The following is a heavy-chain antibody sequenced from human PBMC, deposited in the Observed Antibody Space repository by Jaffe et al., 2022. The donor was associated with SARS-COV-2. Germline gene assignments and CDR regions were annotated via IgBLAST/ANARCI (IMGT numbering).Heavy chain of an antibody. V-gene: IGHV3-33*01. CDR2: IWYDGSNK. J-gene: IGHJ4*02. CDR3: ARDFADSRGDYGDY. D-gene: IGHD4-17*01. CDR1: GFTFSSYG. Sequence: QVQLVESGGGVVQPGRSLRLSCAASGFTFSSYGMHWVRQAPGKGLEWVAVIWYDGSNKYYADSVKGRFTISRDNSKNTLYLQMNSLRAEDTAVYYCARDFADSRGDYGDYWGQGTLVTVSS.